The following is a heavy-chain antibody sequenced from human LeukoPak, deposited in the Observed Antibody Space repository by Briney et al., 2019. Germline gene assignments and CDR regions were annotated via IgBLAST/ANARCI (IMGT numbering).Heavy chain of an antibody. D-gene: IGHD4-11*01. J-gene: IGHJ4*02. Sequence: GGSLRLSCAASEFTFSNYALHWVRQAPGKGLQWVAVISYDGNTIHYADSVKGRFIIPRDTSKNTLYLQMNSLRAEDTAVYYCARSGGLQKFDYWGQGTLVTVSS. CDR3: ARSGGLQKFDY. V-gene: IGHV3-30-3*01. CDR1: EFTFSNYA. CDR2: ISYDGNTI.